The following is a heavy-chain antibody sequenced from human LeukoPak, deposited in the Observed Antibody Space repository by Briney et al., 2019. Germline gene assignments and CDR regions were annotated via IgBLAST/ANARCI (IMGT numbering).Heavy chain of an antibody. CDR3: ARLGLEVGGPNWFDP. D-gene: IGHD1-1*01. Sequence: PGGSLRLSCAASGFTVISNYMGGVRKARGKGLECGAHIKRDGSQKYYLDSVKGRFTISRDNAKNSLYLQMNSLRVEDTAVYYCARLGLEVGGPNWFDPWGQGTLVTVSS. CDR1: GFTVISNY. CDR2: IKRDGSQK. V-gene: IGHV3-7*01. J-gene: IGHJ5*02.